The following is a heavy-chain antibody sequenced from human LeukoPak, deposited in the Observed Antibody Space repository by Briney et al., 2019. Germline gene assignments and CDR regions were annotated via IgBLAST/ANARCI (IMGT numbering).Heavy chain of an antibody. V-gene: IGHV3-30*18. J-gene: IGHJ3*02. CDR1: GFTFSSYG. D-gene: IGHD1-26*01. Sequence: GRSLRLSCAASGFTFSSYGIHWVRQAPGKGLEWVAVISYDGSNKYYADSVKGRFTISRDNSKNTLYLQMNSLRAEDTAVYYCAKKWELLADAAFDIWGQGTMVTVSS. CDR3: AKKWELLADAAFDI. CDR2: ISYDGSNK.